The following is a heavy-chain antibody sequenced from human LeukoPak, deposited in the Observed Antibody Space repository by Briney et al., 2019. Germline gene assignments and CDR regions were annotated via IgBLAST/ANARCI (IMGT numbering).Heavy chain of an antibody. J-gene: IGHJ4*02. V-gene: IGHV3-21*01. CDR1: GFTFSTYS. Sequence: GGSLRLSCAASGFTFSTYSINWVRQAPGKGLEWVSSISSSSSYISYADSLKGRFTISRDNAKNSLYLQMNSLRAEDTAVYYCARDPGVAAALYYFDYWGQGTLVTVSA. D-gene: IGHD6-13*01. CDR3: ARDPGVAAALYYFDY. CDR2: ISSSSSYI.